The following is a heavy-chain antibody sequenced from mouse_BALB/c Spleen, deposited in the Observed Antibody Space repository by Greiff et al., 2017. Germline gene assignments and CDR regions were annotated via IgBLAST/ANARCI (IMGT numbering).Heavy chain of an antibody. D-gene: IGHD4-1*01. CDR2: ISSGSSTI. J-gene: IGHJ4*01. CDR1: GFTFSSFG. V-gene: IGHV5-17*02. Sequence: EVQGVESGGGLVQPGGSRKLSCAASGFTFSSFGMHWVRQAPEKGLEWVAYISSGSSTIYYADTVKGRFTISRDNPRNTLFLQMTSLRSEDTAMYYCASGNYYAMGYWGQGTSGTVSS. CDR3: ASGNYYAMGY.